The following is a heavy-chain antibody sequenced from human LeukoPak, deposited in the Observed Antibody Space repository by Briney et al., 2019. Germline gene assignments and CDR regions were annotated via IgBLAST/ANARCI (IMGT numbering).Heavy chain of an antibody. CDR3: ARDFWSGYYTED. Sequence: GGSLRLSCAASGFTFSDYYMSWVRQAPGKGLEWVSFLSGSGEIIYYADSVKGRFTISRDNAKNSLYLQMDSLSAEDTAVYYCARDFWSGYYTEDWGQGALVIVSS. J-gene: IGHJ4*02. CDR2: LSGSGEII. CDR1: GFTFSDYY. D-gene: IGHD3-3*01. V-gene: IGHV3-11*04.